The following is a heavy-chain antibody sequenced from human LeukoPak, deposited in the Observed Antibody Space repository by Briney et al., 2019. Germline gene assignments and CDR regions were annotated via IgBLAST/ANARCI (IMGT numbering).Heavy chain of an antibody. Sequence: SETLSLTCTVSGGSISSYYWNWIRQPPGKGLEWIGHVYASGTTNYNPSLKSRVTMSVDTFKSQFSLKLRSMTAADTAVYYCARRYSTGPFDSWGQGTLVTVSS. D-gene: IGHD5-12*01. J-gene: IGHJ4*02. CDR1: GGSISSYY. CDR2: VYASGTT. V-gene: IGHV4-4*07. CDR3: ARRYSTGPFDS.